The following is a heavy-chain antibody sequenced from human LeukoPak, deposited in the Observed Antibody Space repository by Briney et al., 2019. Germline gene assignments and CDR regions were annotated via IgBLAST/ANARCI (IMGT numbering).Heavy chain of an antibody. CDR1: GGSISSYY. J-gene: IGHJ4*02. D-gene: IGHD6-19*01. CDR3: ARAKPSGWFDY. V-gene: IGHV4-59*01. Sequence: SETLSLTCTVSGGSISSYYWSWIRQPPGKGLEWIGYTYYSGSTNYNPSLKSRVTISVDTSKNQFSLKLSSVTAADTAVYYCARAKPSGWFDYWGQGTLVTVSS. CDR2: TYYSGST.